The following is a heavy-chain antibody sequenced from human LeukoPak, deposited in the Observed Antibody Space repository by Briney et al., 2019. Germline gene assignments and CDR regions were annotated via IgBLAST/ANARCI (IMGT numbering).Heavy chain of an antibody. V-gene: IGHV3-30*18. CDR1: GFTFSSYW. CDR3: AKERYGSGWAAGDY. Sequence: PGGSLRLSCAASGFTFSSYWMHWVRQAPGKGLEWVAVISYDGNNQYYADSVKGRFTISRDNSKNTLYLQMNSLRPDDTVVFYCAKERYGSGWAAGDYWGQGTLVTVFS. D-gene: IGHD6-19*01. J-gene: IGHJ4*02. CDR2: ISYDGNNQ.